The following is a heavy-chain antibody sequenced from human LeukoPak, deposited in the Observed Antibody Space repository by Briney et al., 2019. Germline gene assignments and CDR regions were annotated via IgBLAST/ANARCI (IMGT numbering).Heavy chain of an antibody. Sequence: GGSLRLSCAASGFTLNNAWMNWVRQAPGKGLEWVGRIKSKTDGGTTDYAAPVKGRFTISRDDSKNTLSLQMNSLRTEDTAVYYCTTAEYSNSWYFGYYFDYWGQGTLVTVSS. CDR3: TTAEYSNSWYFGYYFDY. V-gene: IGHV3-15*01. J-gene: IGHJ4*02. CDR2: IKSKTDGGTT. CDR1: GFTLNNAW. D-gene: IGHD6-13*01.